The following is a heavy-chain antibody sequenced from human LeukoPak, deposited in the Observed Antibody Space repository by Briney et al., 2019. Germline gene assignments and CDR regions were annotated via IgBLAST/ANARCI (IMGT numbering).Heavy chain of an antibody. V-gene: IGHV3-21*01. CDR2: ISSSSSYI. CDR1: GFTFSSYS. Sequence: GGSLRLSCAASGFTFSSYSMNWVRQAPGKGLEWVSSISSSSSYIYYADSVKGRFTISRDNAKNSLYLQMNSLRAEDTAVYYCARDRPYSSSGFDYWGQGTLVTVSS. CDR3: ARDRPYSSSGFDY. J-gene: IGHJ4*02. D-gene: IGHD6-6*01.